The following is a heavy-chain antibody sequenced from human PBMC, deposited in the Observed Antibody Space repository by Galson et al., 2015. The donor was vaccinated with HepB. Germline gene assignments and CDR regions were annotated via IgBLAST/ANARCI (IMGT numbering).Heavy chain of an antibody. CDR1: GFTFSSYW. CDR3: AREKDYDYVWGSYRYPNPLDY. V-gene: IGHV3-7*03. CDR2: IKQDGSEK. Sequence: SLRLSCAASGFTFSSYWMSWVRQAPGKGLEWVANIKQDGSEKYYVDSVKGRFTISRDNAKNSLYLQMNSLRAEDTAVYYCAREKDYDYVWGSYRYPNPLDYWGQGTLVTVSS. J-gene: IGHJ4*02. D-gene: IGHD3-16*02.